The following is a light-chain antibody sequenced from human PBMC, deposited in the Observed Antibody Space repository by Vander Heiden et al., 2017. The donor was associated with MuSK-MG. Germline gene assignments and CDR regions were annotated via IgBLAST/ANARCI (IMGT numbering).Light chain of an antibody. CDR1: HTIGSY. V-gene: IGKV1-5*03. J-gene: IGKJ1*01. CDR3: QQYSNTSSRT. CDR2: AAS. Sequence: DIQMTQSPSTLSASVGDRVTITCRASHTIGSYLAWYQQKPGKAPKLLVYAASSLETGVPSRFSGSESGTEFTLTISSLQPDDFATYYCQQYSNTSSRTFGQGTKVEIK.